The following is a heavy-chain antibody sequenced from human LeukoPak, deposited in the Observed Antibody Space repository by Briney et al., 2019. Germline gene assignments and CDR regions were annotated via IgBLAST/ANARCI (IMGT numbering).Heavy chain of an antibody. Sequence: SETLSLTCTVSGGSISNYYWGWIRQPPGKGLEWIGSIYYSGSTYYNPSLKSRVTISVDTSKNQFSLKLSSVTAADTAVYYCARPWNGTMIGFDYWGQGTLVTVSS. CDR3: ARPWNGTMIGFDY. CDR2: IYYSGST. CDR1: GGSISNYY. V-gene: IGHV4-39*01. D-gene: IGHD3-22*01. J-gene: IGHJ4*02.